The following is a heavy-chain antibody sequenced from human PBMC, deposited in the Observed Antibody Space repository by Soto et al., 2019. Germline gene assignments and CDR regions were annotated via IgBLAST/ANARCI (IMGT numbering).Heavy chain of an antibody. CDR1: GVSFSGYY. CDR3: ATRVPNTRAYVGVFDY. Sequence: SETLSLTCAVYGVSFSGYYWSWIRQPPGKGLEWIGEINHSGSTNYNPSLKSRVTISIDTSKNQFSLKLNSLTAADTAVYYCATRVPNTRAYVGVFDYWGQGTQVTVSS. CDR2: INHSGST. D-gene: IGHD3-16*01. V-gene: IGHV4-34*01. J-gene: IGHJ4*02.